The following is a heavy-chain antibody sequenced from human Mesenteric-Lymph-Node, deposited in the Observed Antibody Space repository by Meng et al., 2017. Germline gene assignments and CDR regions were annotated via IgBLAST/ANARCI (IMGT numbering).Heavy chain of an antibody. CDR3: AREDSSRDGWGYDYYGVDD. CDR2: IHSSGST. CDR1: GGSFSSGSYY. D-gene: IGHD7-27*01. J-gene: IGHJ6*02. V-gene: IGHV4-61*02. Sequence: SETLSLTCTVSGGSFSSGSYYWSWIRQPPGKGLEWIGRIHSSGSTDYDPSLKSRITISLDTSTNQLSLKLSSVTAADTAVYYCAREDSSRDGWGYDYYGVDDWGQGTPVTVSS.